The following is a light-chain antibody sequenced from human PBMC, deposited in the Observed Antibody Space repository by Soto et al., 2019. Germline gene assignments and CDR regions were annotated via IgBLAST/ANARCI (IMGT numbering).Light chain of an antibody. CDR1: QSVLYSSNNKNY. CDR2: WAS. CDR3: QQYYSTPIT. Sequence: DIVMTQSPDSLSVSLGERATINLNSSQSVLYSSNNKNYLAWYQQKPGQPPKLLIYWASTRESGVPDRFSGSGSGTDFTLTISSLQAEDVAAYYCQQYYSTPITFGQGTRLENK. V-gene: IGKV4-1*01. J-gene: IGKJ5*01.